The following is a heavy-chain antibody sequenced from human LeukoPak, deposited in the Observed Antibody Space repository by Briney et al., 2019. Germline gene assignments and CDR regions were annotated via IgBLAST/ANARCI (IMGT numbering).Heavy chain of an antibody. Sequence: SETLSLTCAVYGGSFSGYYWSWIRQPPGKGLEWIGEINHSGSTNYNPSLKSRVTISVDTSKNQFSLKLSSVTAADTAVYYCARRIGGGYYYYYMDVWGKGTTVTVSS. D-gene: IGHD2/OR15-2a*01. CDR2: INHSGST. CDR3: ARRIGGGYYYYYMDV. CDR1: GGSFSGYY. V-gene: IGHV4-34*01. J-gene: IGHJ6*03.